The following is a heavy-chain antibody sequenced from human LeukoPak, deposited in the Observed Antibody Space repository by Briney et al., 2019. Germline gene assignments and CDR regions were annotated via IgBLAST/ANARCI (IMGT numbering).Heavy chain of an antibody. Sequence: ASVKVSCKASGYTFTSYDINWVRQATGQGLEWMGWMNPNSGNTGYAQKFQGRVTITRNTSISTAYMELSSLRSEDTAVYYCARGGDDSSGYYATRFDYWGQGTLVTVSS. J-gene: IGHJ4*02. D-gene: IGHD3-22*01. CDR2: MNPNSGNT. CDR3: ARGGDDSSGYYATRFDY. V-gene: IGHV1-8*03. CDR1: GYTFTSYD.